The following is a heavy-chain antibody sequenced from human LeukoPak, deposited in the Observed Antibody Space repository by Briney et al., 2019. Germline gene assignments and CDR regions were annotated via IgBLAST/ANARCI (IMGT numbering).Heavy chain of an antibody. Sequence: PGGSLRLSCAASGFTFSIYSMNWVRQAPGKGLEWVSSISSSSNYRYYADSVKGRFTISRDNARNSLYLQMNSLRAEDTAVYYCARALVYDSSGYYLDYWGQGTLVTVSS. J-gene: IGHJ4*02. CDR1: GFTFSIYS. CDR2: ISSSSNYR. CDR3: ARALVYDSSGYYLDY. D-gene: IGHD3-22*01. V-gene: IGHV3-21*01.